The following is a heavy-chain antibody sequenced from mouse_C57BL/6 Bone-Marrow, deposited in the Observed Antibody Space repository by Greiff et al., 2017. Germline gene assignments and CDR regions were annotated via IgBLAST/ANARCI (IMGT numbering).Heavy chain of an antibody. Sequence: VQLQQSGAELMKPGASVKLSCKATGYTFTGYWIEWVKQRPGHGLEWIGEILPGSGCTNYNEKFKGKATLTADTSSNTAYMQLSSLTTEDSSIYCCARWGYVMDYWGQGTSVTVSS. CDR3: ARWGYVMDY. J-gene: IGHJ4*01. V-gene: IGHV1-9*01. CDR2: ILPGSGCT. CDR1: GYTFTGYW.